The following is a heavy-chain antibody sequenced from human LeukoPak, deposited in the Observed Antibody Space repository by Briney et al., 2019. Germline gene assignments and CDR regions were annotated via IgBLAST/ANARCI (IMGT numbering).Heavy chain of an antibody. Sequence: HPGGSLRLSCAASGFTFISFAMSWVRQAPGKGLEWVSTICRSGVATYYANSVKGRFTISRDNSKNTVYLQMNSLRAEDTAVYYCAKHSHDGSAPYYEVQFDSWGQGTLVTVSS. D-gene: IGHD3-22*01. V-gene: IGHV3-23*01. J-gene: IGHJ4*02. CDR1: GFTFISFA. CDR2: ICRSGVAT. CDR3: AKHSHDGSAPYYEVQFDS.